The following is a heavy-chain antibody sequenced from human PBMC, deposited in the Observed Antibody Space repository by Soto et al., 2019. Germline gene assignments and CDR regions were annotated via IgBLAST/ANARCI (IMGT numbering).Heavy chain of an antibody. CDR3: ARDFCSGGSCYDAFDI. D-gene: IGHD2-15*01. V-gene: IGHV1-46*01. J-gene: IGHJ3*02. CDR2: INPSGGST. CDR1: GYTFTSHY. Sequence: ASVKVSCKASGYTFTSHYMHWVRQAPGQGLEWMGIINPSGGSTSYAQKFQGRVTMTRDTSTSTVYMELSSLRSEDTAVYYCARDFCSGGSCYDAFDIWGQGTMVTVSS.